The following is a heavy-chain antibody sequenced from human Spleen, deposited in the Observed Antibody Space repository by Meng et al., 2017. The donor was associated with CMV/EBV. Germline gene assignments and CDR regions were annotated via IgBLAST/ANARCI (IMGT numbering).Heavy chain of an antibody. CDR1: GGSISSSAYY. J-gene: IGHJ6*02. D-gene: IGHD4-11*01. V-gene: IGHV4-39*07. CDR2: IYYSGST. CDR3: TRVPVTPYYGMDV. Sequence: SETLSLTCTVSGGSISSSAYYWGWIRQPPGKELEWIGSIYYSGSTYYNPSLKSRVTISVDTSKNQFSLKLSSVTAADTAVYYCTRVPVTPYYGMDVWGQGTTVTVSS.